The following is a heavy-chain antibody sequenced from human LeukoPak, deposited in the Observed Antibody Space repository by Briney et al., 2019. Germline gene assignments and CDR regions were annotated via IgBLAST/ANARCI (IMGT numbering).Heavy chain of an antibody. V-gene: IGHV4-4*07. Sequence: SETLSLTCTVSGDSISNYYWNWIRQPAGKGLEWIGRIYTNGSTNYNPSLKSRVTMSVDTSKNQFSLKLSSVTAADTAVYYCARVSLVRGAPDYYFDYWGQGTLVTVSS. CDR2: IYTNGST. CDR3: ARVSLVRGAPDYYFDY. CDR1: GDSISNYY. D-gene: IGHD3-10*01. J-gene: IGHJ4*02.